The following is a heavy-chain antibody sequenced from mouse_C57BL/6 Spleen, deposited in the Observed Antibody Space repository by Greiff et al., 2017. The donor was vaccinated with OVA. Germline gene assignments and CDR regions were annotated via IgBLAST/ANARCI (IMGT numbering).Heavy chain of an antibody. CDR1: GYAFSSYW. J-gene: IGHJ4*01. CDR3: ARGEDYSNRYAMDY. CDR2: IYPGDGDT. D-gene: IGHD2-5*01. V-gene: IGHV1-80*01. Sequence: QVQLQQSGAELVKPGASVKISCKASGYAFSSYWMNWVKQRPGKGLEWIGQIYPGDGDTNYNGKFKGKATLTADKSSSTAYMQLSSLTSEDSAVYFCARGEDYSNRYAMDYWGQGTSVTVSS.